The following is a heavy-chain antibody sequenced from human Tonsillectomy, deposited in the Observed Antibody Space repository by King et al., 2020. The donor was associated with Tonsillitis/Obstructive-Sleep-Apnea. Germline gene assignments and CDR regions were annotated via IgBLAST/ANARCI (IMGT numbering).Heavy chain of an antibody. J-gene: IGHJ4*02. CDR2: ISGSGCST. D-gene: IGHD2-2*02. Sequence: VQLVESGGDLVQPGGSLRLSCLASGFTFNNYAMSWVRQAPGEGLEWVSTISGSGCSTYYADSVKGRLPISRDNSKTTLDLQMNSLRAEDTAIYYCAKVDCSSTSCSTVDYWGQGTLVTVSS. V-gene: IGHV3-23*04. CDR1: GFTFNNYA. CDR3: AKVDCSSTSCSTVDY.